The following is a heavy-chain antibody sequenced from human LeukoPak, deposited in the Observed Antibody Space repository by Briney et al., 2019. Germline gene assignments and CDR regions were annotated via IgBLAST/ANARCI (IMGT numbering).Heavy chain of an antibody. CDR3: ARVSGLVEGYFDL. J-gene: IGHJ2*01. V-gene: IGHV1-18*01. D-gene: IGHD6-19*01. CDR2: ISAYNGNT. Sequence: ASANASCKASGYTFTSYGISWVRQAPGQGLEWMGWISAYNGNTNYAQKLQGRVTMTTDTSTSTAYMELRSLRSEDTVVYYCARVSGLVEGYFDLWGRGTLVTVSS. CDR1: GYTFTSYG.